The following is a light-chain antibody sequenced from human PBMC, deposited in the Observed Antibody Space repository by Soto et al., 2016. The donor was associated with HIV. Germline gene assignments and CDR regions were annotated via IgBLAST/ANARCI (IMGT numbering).Light chain of an antibody. Sequence: DIVMTQSPLFLPVTPGESASISCRSSQSLLHSNGYNYLDWYLQKPGQSPQLLIYLGSNRASGVPDRFSGSGSGTDFTLKISRVEAEDVGVYYCMQALQAWTFGQGTKVEIK. J-gene: IGKJ1*01. V-gene: IGKV2-28*01. CDR2: LGS. CDR3: MQALQAWT. CDR1: QSLLHSNGYNY.